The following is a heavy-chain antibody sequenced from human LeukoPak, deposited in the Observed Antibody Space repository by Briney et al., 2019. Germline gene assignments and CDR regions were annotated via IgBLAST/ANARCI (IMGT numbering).Heavy chain of an antibody. CDR2: INPSGGST. CDR1: GYTFTSYY. Sequence: GASVKVSCKASGYTFTSYYMHWVRQAPGQGLEWMGIINPSGGSTSYAQKFQGRVTMTRDTSTSTVYMELSSLRSEDTAVYYCARDPLGYSYGTGGDYRGQGTLVTVSS. J-gene: IGHJ4*02. V-gene: IGHV1-46*01. D-gene: IGHD5-18*01. CDR3: ARDPLGYSYGTGGDY.